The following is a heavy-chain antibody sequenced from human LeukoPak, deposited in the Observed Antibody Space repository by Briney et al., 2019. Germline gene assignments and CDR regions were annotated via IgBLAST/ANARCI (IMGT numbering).Heavy chain of an antibody. CDR2: IHFRDSGT. V-gene: IGHV5-51*01. J-gene: IGHJ4*02. CDR1: GQSFSNYW. Sequence: GESLKIFCRGSGQSFSNYWIGWVRQMPGKGLEWRGFIHFRDSGTRYRPSFQGQVTISADTSISTAYLLWSSLEASDTAMYYCASRTGWLPDYWGQGTLVTVSS. D-gene: IGHD5-12*01. CDR3: ASRTGWLPDY.